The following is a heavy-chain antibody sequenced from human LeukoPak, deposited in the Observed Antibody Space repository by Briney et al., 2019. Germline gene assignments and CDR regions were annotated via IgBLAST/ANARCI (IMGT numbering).Heavy chain of an antibody. CDR3: ATVGALKGLGAFDI. CDR2: FDPEDGET. J-gene: IGHJ3*02. D-gene: IGHD3-16*01. Sequence: AASVKVSCKVSGYTLTELSMHWVRQAPGKGLEWMGGFDPEDGETIYAQKFQGRVTMTEDTSTDTAYMELSSLRSEDTAVYYCATVGALKGLGAFDIWGQGTMVTVSS. V-gene: IGHV1-24*01. CDR1: GYTLTELS.